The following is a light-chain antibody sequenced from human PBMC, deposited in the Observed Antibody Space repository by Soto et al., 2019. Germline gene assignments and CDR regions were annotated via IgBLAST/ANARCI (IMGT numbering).Light chain of an antibody. V-gene: IGLV2-8*01. CDR2: EVS. J-gene: IGLJ2*01. Sequence: QSALTQPPAASGSPGQSVTISCTGTSSDVGGYNYVSWYQQHPGKAPKLMISEVSKRPSGVPDRSSGSKSGNTASLTVYGLTAEDEADYYCSSFAGNNNMVFGGGTKLTVL. CDR3: SSFAGNNNMV. CDR1: SSDVGGYNY.